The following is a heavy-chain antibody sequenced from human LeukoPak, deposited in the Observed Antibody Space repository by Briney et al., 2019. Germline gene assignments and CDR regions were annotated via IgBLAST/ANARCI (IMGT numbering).Heavy chain of an antibody. CDR3: ARGEEPLYSSSWYSPFDY. D-gene: IGHD6-13*01. CDR2: IYYSGST. V-gene: IGHV4-59*01. Sequence: SETLSLTCTVSGGSISSYYWSWIRQPPGKGLEWIGYIYYSGSTNYNPSLKSRVTISVDTSKNQFSLRLSSVTAADTAVYYCARGEEPLYSSSWYSPFDYWGQGTLVTVSS. CDR1: GGSISSYY. J-gene: IGHJ4*02.